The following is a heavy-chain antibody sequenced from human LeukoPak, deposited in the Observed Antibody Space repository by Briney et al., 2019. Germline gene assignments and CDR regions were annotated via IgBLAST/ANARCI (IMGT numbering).Heavy chain of an antibody. V-gene: IGHV4-39*07. D-gene: IGHD6-19*01. CDR1: GGSISSNAYY. CDR3: ARFKRAGGWSYFDY. CDR2: IYYSGST. J-gene: IGHJ4*02. Sequence: SETLSLTCTVSGGSISSNAYYWGWIRQPPGKGLEWIGSIYYSGSTYYNPSLKSRVTISIDTSKNQFSLKLSSVTAADTAMYYCARFKRAGGWSYFDYWGLGTLVTVSS.